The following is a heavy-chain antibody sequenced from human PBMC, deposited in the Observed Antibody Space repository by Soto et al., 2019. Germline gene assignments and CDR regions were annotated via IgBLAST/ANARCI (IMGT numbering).Heavy chain of an antibody. D-gene: IGHD5-18*01. CDR1: GFSFSSYG. J-gene: IGHJ4*02. Sequence: QVQLVESGGGVVQPGRSLRLSCAASGFSFSSYGMHWVRQAPGKGLEWVAVFWNDGNNKYYADSVKGRFTISKDNSXNTVYLQMNSLRAEDTAVYYCARGYSYGYGEYFDYWGQGTLVTVSS. CDR3: ARGYSYGYGEYFDY. V-gene: IGHV3-33*01. CDR2: FWNDGNNK.